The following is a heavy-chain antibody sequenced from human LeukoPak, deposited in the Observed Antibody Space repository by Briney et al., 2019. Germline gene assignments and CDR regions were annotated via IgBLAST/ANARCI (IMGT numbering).Heavy chain of an antibody. CDR3: ARGSTVVTPAFFDY. Sequence: SETLSLTCTVSGAPINSGGYYWSWVRQHPGKGLEYVGYIYYDGIAYYNPSLMSRVAISIDTSKNQFSLKLISVTAADTAVYYCARGSTVVTPAFFDYWGRGTLVAVST. J-gene: IGHJ4*02. CDR2: IYYDGIA. V-gene: IGHV4-31*03. D-gene: IGHD4-23*01. CDR1: GAPINSGGYY.